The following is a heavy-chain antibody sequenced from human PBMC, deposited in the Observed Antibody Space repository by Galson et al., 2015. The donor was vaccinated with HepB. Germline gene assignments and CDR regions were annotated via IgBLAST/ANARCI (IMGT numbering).Heavy chain of an antibody. CDR1: GFTFSSYS. V-gene: IGHV3-48*02. D-gene: IGHD6-13*01. CDR3: ASGSSVYRGPGVFDY. CDR2: ISSSSSTI. J-gene: IGHJ4*02. Sequence: SLRLSCAASGFTFSSYSMNWVRQAPGKGLEWVSDISSSSSTIYYADSVKGRFTISRDNAKNSLYLQMNSLRDEDTAVYYCASGSSVYRGPGVFDYWGQGTLVTVSS.